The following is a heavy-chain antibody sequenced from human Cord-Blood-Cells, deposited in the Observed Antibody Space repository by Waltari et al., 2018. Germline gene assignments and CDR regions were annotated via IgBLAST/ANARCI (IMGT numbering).Heavy chain of an antibody. D-gene: IGHD1-26*01. Sequence: QVQLVQSGAEVKKPGASVKVSCKASGYTFTSYDINWVRQATGQGLAWMGWQNPNRGNTGYAKKFQGRVTITRNASISTAYMELSSLRSEDTAVYYCARSSGSYPGGYWGQGTLVTVSS. CDR2: QNPNRGNT. CDR1: GYTFTSYD. CDR3: ARSSGSYPGGY. J-gene: IGHJ4*02. V-gene: IGHV1-8*03.